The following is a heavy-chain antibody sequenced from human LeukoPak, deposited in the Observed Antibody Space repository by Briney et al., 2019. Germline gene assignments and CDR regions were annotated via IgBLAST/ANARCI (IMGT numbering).Heavy chain of an antibody. V-gene: IGHV4-59*01. CDR3: ARGSSSWSGDFDY. Sequence: SETLSLTCTVSGGSIRSYYWSWIRQPPGKGLEWIGYIYYSGSTNYNPSLKSRVTISVDTSKNQFSLKLSSVTATDTAVYYCARGSSSWSGDFDYWGQGTLVTVSS. CDR2: IYYSGST. CDR1: GGSIRSYY. D-gene: IGHD6-13*01. J-gene: IGHJ4*02.